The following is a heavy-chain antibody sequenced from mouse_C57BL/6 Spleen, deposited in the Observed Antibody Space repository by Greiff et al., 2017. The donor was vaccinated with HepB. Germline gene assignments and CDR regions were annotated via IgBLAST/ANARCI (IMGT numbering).Heavy chain of an antibody. CDR2: INPGSGGT. V-gene: IGHV1-54*01. J-gene: IGHJ2*01. D-gene: IGHD1-1*01. Sequence: VQVVESGAELVRPGTSVKVSCKASGYAFTNYLIEWVKQRPGQGLEWIGVINPGSGGTNYNEKFKGKATLTADKSSSTAYMQLSSLTSEDSAVYFCARCDIYYYGSSYGYWGQGTTLTVSS. CDR1: GYAFTNYL. CDR3: ARCDIYYYGSSYGY.